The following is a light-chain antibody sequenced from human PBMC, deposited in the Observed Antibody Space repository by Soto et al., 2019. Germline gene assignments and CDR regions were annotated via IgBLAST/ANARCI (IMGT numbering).Light chain of an antibody. CDR3: SSYTSSSTV. CDR1: SSDVGGYNC. Sequence: QSVLTQPASVSGSPGQSITISCTGTSSDVGGYNCVSWYQQHPGKAPKLMIYDVSNRPSGVSNRFSGSKSGNTASLTISGLQAEDEADYYCSSYTSSSTVFGTGTKVTVL. CDR2: DVS. V-gene: IGLV2-14*01. J-gene: IGLJ1*01.